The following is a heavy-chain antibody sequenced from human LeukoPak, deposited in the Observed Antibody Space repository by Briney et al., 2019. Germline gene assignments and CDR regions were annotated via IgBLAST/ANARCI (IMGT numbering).Heavy chain of an antibody. V-gene: IGHV4-59*01. Sequence: SETLSLTCTVSGGSISSYYWSWIRQPPGKGLEWIGYIYYSGSTNYNPSLKSRVTISVDTSKNQFSLKLSSVTAADTAVYYCAKSPKPNFNYYYYYMDAWGKGTTVTISS. D-gene: IGHD1-7*01. CDR2: IYYSGST. CDR3: AKSPKPNFNYYYYYMDA. CDR1: GGSISSYY. J-gene: IGHJ6*03.